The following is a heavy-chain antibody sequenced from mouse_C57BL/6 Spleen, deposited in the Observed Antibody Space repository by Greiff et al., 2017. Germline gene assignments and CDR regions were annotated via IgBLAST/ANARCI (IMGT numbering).Heavy chain of an antibody. CDR1: GYTFTSYD. CDR2: IYPRDGST. D-gene: IGHD2-4*01. CDR3: ARRGYDDDHFDD. Sequence: QVQLQQSGPELVKPGASVKLSCKASGYTFTSYDINWVKQRPGQGLEWIGWIYPRDGSTTYNEKFKGKVTLTVDTSSSTAYMERHSLTSEDSAVYFCARRGYDDDHFDDGGQGTTLTVAS. V-gene: IGHV1-85*01. J-gene: IGHJ2*01.